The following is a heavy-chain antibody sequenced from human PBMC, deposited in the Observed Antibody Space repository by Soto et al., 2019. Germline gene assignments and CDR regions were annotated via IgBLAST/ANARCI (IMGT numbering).Heavy chain of an antibody. CDR2: IYYSGST. V-gene: IGHV4-30-4*01. J-gene: IGHJ6*02. CDR3: ARHSYYYYYGKDV. Sequence: SETLSLTCTVSGGSISSGDYYWSWIRQPPGKGLEWIGYIYYSGSTYYNPSLKSRVTISVDTSKNQFSLKLSSVTAADTAVYYCARHSYYYYYGKDVWGQGTTVTVSS. CDR1: GGSISSGDYY.